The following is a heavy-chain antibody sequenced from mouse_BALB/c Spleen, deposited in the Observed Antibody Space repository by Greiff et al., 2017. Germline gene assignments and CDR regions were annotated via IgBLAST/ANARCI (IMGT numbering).Heavy chain of an antibody. CDR2: ISSGGSYT. D-gene: IGHD1-1*01. Sequence: EVQVVESGGDLVKPGGSLKLSCAASGFTFSSYGMSWVRQTPDKRLEWVATISSGGSYTYYPDSVKGRFTISRDNAKNTLYLQMSSLKSEDTAMYYCAREGSSYGYAMDYWGQGTSGTVSS. J-gene: IGHJ4*01. CDR1: GFTFSSYG. CDR3: AREGSSYGYAMDY. V-gene: IGHV5-6*01.